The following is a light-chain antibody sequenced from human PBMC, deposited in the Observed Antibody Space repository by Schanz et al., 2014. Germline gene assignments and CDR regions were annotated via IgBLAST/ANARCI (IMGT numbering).Light chain of an antibody. CDR3: QVWDSRSDHWV. CDR1: NIGSKS. J-gene: IGLJ3*02. V-gene: IGLV3-21*02. CDR2: HNS. Sequence: SSELTQPPSVSVAPGQTARITCGGDNIGSKSVHWYQQKPGQAPVLVVYHNSDRPSGIPERLSGSNSGNTATLTITRVEAGDEADYYCQVWDSRSDHWVFGGGTKLTVL.